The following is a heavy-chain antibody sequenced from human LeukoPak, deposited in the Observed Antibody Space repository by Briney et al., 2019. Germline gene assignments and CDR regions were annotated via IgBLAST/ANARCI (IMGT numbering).Heavy chain of an antibody. J-gene: IGHJ4*02. CDR2: INPKSGAA. CDR1: GYIFSGYY. D-gene: IGHD6-13*01. CDR3: ARGAEAETSPLDF. V-gene: IGHV1-2*02. Sequence: VKVSCKASGYIFSGYYMHWVRQAPGQGLEWLGWINPKSGAADYAQQLRGRVTMTRDTSINTDYMEMKRVTSDDTAVYYCARGAEAETSPLDFWGQGTLVIVS.